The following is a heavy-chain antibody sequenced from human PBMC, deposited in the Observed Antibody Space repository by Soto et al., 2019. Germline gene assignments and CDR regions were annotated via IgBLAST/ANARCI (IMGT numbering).Heavy chain of an antibody. CDR1: GGTFSSYA. J-gene: IGHJ5*02. CDR2: IIPIFGTA. CDR3: ARGGGGAAGTLGWFDP. D-gene: IGHD6-13*01. Sequence: ASVKVSCKASGGTFSSYAISWVRQAPGQGLEWMGGIIPIFGTANYAQKFQGRVTITADESTSTAYMELSSLRSEDTAVYYCARGGGGAAGTLGWFDPWGQGTLVTVS. V-gene: IGHV1-69*13.